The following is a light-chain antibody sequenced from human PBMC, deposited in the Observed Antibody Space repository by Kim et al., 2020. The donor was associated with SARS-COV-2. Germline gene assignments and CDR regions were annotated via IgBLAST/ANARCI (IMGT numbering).Light chain of an antibody. CDR3: QQSYSTQYT. CDR1: ESISSY. CDR2: AAS. Sequence: DIQMTQSPSSLSASVGDRVTITCRASESISSYLNWYQQKSGEAPKLLIYAASTLQSGVPSRFSGGGSGTDFTLPSTSLQPEDFATYFCQQSYSTQYTFGQGTKLEI. V-gene: IGKV1-39*01. J-gene: IGKJ2*01.